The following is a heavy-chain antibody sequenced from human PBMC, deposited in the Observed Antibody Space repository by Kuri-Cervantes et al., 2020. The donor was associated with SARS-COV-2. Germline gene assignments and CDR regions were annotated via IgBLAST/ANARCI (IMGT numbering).Heavy chain of an antibody. CDR2: INHSGRT. J-gene: IGHJ6*03. D-gene: IGHD3-16*01. CDR1: GGSFNDYS. Sequence: SETLSLTCAVYGGSFNDYSWSWIRQPPGKGLEWIGEINHSGRTNYNPSLKSRVTISVDKSNNQFSLELTSVTAADTAVYYCARDRGGHMDVWGKGTTVTVSS. V-gene: IGHV4-34*01. CDR3: ARDRGGHMDV.